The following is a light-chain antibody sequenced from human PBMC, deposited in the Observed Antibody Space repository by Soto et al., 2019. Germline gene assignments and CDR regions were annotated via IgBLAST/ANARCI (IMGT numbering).Light chain of an antibody. CDR3: QQRSTWPLFT. Sequence: VLTQSPATLSLSPGERATLSCRPSQTVSSNLAWYQHKPGQAPRLLIHDASSRATGVPARFNGSGSGTDYTLTISSLEPEDFAIYYCQQRSTWPLFTFGGGTKVEI. V-gene: IGKV3-11*01. J-gene: IGKJ4*01. CDR2: DAS. CDR1: QTVSSN.